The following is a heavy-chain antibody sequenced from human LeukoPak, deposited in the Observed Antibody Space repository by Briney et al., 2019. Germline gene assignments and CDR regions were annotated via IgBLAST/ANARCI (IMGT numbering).Heavy chain of an antibody. J-gene: IGHJ5*02. D-gene: IGHD5-18*01. CDR2: ISGSGGST. CDR3: AKDPTWIQLWPHNWFDP. V-gene: IGHV3-23*01. Sequence: GGSLRLSCAASGFTFSSYAMSWVRQAPGKGLEWVSAISGSGGSTYFADSVKGRFTISRDNSKNTLYLQMNSLRAEDTAVYYCAKDPTWIQLWPHNWFDPWGQGTLVTVSS. CDR1: GFTFSSYA.